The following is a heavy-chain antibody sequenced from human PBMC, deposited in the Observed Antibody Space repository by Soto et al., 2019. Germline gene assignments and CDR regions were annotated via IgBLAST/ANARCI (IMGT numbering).Heavy chain of an antibody. Sequence: GGSLRLSCAASGFTFSSYAMSWVRQAPGKGLEWVSAISGSGGSTYYADSVKGRFTISRDNSKNTLYLQMNSLRAEDTALYYCTGYCTGSNCYRFDYWGRGILVTVSS. CDR1: GFTFSSYA. D-gene: IGHD2-8*02. V-gene: IGHV3-23*01. CDR2: ISGSGGST. J-gene: IGHJ4*02. CDR3: TGYCTGSNCYRFDY.